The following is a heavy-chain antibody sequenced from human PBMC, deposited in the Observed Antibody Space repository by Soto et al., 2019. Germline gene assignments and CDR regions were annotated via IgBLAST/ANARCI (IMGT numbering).Heavy chain of an antibody. J-gene: IGHJ4*02. CDR1: GFTFSDYY. CDR3: AKVSASTSGWYGSGWGTFDS. Sequence: GGSLRLSCAASGFTFSDYYMSWFRQAPGKGLEWLSYLSTGTPYTNYADSVKGRFTISRDNAKNSLYLQMNSLREEDTAVCYCAKVSASTSGWYGSGWGTFDSWGQGTLVTVSS. D-gene: IGHD6-19*01. CDR2: LSTGTPYT. V-gene: IGHV3-11*06.